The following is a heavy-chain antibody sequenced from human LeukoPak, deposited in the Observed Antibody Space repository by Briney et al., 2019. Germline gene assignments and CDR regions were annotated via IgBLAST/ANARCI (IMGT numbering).Heavy chain of an antibody. CDR2: IYHSGNS. J-gene: IGHJ4*02. CDR1: TYSISSGYY. V-gene: IGHV4-38-2*02. CDR3: ARAETYSSGWYDPFFDY. D-gene: IGHD6-19*01. Sequence: SEILSLTCTVSTYSISSGYYWGWIRRPPGKGLEWIGSIYHSGNSYYNPSLKSRVTISVDTSKNQFSLKLRSVTAADTAVYHCARAETYSSGWYDPFFDYWGQGTLVTVST.